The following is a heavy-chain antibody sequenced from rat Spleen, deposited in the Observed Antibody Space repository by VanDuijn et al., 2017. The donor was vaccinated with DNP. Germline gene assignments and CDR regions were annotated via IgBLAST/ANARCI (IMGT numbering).Heavy chain of an antibody. CDR2: ISPSGDST. J-gene: IGHJ4*01. D-gene: IGHD1-11*01. Sequence: EVQLVESGGGLVQPGRSLKLSCAASGFTSSNHDMAWVRQAPTKGLEWVASISPSGDSTYYRDSVKGRFTVSRDNAKGGLYLQMDSLRSEDTATYYCARRGLRRVLDAWGQGTSVTVSS. V-gene: IGHV5-25*01. CDR1: GFTSSNHD. CDR3: ARRGLRRVLDA.